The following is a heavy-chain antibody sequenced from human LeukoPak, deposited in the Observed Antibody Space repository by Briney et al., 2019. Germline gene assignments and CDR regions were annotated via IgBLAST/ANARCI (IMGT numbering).Heavy chain of an antibody. V-gene: IGHV1-69*13. D-gene: IGHD4-23*01. CDR3: AREDDYGGNSAYFQH. J-gene: IGHJ1*01. Sequence: SVTVSCKASGGTFSSYAISWVRQAPGQGLEWMGGIIPIFGTANYAQKFQGRVTITADESTSTAYMELSSLRSEDTAVYYCAREDDYGGNSAYFQHWGQGTLVTVSS. CDR1: GGTFSSYA. CDR2: IIPIFGTA.